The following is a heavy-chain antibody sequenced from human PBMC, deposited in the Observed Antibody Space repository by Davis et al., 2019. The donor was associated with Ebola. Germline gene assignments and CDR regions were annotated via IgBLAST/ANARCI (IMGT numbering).Heavy chain of an antibody. CDR3: ARAVFHEVLDY. J-gene: IGHJ4*02. Sequence: GESLKISCAASGFTFRNYAMHWVRQVPGKGPEWVAVVSHSEREKFYADSVKGRFTISRDNSENTLYLQMNSLTADDTAVYYCARAVFHEVLDYWGQGTPVTVSP. CDR2: VSHSEREK. V-gene: IGHV3-30*04. CDR1: GFTFRNYA. D-gene: IGHD3-3*01.